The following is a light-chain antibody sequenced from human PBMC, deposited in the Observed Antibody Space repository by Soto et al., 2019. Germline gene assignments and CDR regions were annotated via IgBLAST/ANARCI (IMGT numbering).Light chain of an antibody. CDR2: DAS. CDR1: QSISSNY. V-gene: IGKV3-20*01. J-gene: IGKJ1*01. Sequence: ESVLTQSPGTLSLSPGERATLSCRASQSISSNYLAWYQQKPGQAPRLLIYDASTRATGIPDRFSGSGSGTDFTLTISRLEPEDFAVYYCQPNGGSPPQTFGQGTKV. CDR3: QPNGGSPPQT.